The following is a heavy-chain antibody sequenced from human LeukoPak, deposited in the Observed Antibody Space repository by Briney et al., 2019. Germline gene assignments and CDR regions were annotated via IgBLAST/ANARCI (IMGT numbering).Heavy chain of an antibody. V-gene: IGHV1-69*04. J-gene: IGHJ4*02. CDR1: GGTFSSYA. Sequence: AASVKVSCKASGGTFSSYAISWVRQAPGQGLEWMGRIIPILGIANYAQKFQGRVTITADKSTSTAYMELSSLRSEDTAVYYCARHSTFFGVVIIKGRVRGPFDYWGQGTLVTVSS. D-gene: IGHD3-3*01. CDR3: ARHSTFFGVVIIKGRVRGPFDY. CDR2: IIPILGIA.